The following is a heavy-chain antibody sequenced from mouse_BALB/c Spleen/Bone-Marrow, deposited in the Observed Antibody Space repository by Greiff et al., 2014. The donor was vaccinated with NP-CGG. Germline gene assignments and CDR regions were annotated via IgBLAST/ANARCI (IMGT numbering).Heavy chain of an antibody. CDR2: INPGNGYS. J-gene: IGHJ2*01. Sequence: QVQLQQSGAELVRPGASVKMSCTASGFSFNNSKMHWVKQRPEQGLEWIGYINPGNGYSDYNHKFKDKATVTADTSSNTAYMQLSSRMCKNTSVYYGTRYCTYDSSSCYFDDWGQGTTLTVSS. CDR3: TRYCTYDSSSCYFDD. D-gene: IGHD1-1*01. CDR1: GFSFNNSK. V-gene: IGHV1S26*01.